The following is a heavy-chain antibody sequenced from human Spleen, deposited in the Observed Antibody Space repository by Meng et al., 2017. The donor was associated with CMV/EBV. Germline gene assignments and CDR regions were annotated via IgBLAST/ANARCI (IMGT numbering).Heavy chain of an antibody. V-gene: IGHV5-51*01. D-gene: IGHD2-15*01. CDR2: IYPADSDS. CDR3: ARLGYCSGGSCYSSHFDC. J-gene: IGHJ4*02. CDR1: GYSFSNYW. Sequence: KVSCKGSGYSFSNYWIAWARQMPGKGLEWMGIIYPADSDSRYSPSFQGQVTISADKSIRTAYLQWSSLKASDTAMYYCARLGYCSGGSCYSSHFDCWGQGTLVTVSS.